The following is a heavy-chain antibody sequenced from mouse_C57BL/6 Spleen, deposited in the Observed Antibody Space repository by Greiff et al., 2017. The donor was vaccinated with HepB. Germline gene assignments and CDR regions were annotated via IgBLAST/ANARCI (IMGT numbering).Heavy chain of an antibody. V-gene: IGHV5-4*01. CDR3: ARDLQGYYFDY. Sequence: EVQGVESGGGLVKPGGSLKLSCAASGFTFSSYAMSWVRQTPEKRLEWVATISDGGSYTYYPDNVKGRFTISRDNAKNNLYLQMSHLKSEDTAMYYCARDLQGYYFDYWGQGTTLTVSS. J-gene: IGHJ2*01. CDR1: GFTFSSYA. D-gene: IGHD6-1*01. CDR2: ISDGGSYT.